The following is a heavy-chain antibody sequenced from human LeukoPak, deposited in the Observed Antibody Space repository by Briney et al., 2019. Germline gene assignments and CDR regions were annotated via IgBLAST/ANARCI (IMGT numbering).Heavy chain of an antibody. Sequence: GGSLRLSCAASGFTFSNYGMHWVRQAPGKGLEWVAFIPYDGSNKYYADSLQGRLTISRDNSMNTLYLQMNSLRAEDTAVYYCAKDHSPYDSSGYIDYWRQGTLVTVSS. CDR1: GFTFSNYG. CDR2: IPYDGSNK. D-gene: IGHD3-22*01. CDR3: AKDHSPYDSSGYIDY. J-gene: IGHJ4*02. V-gene: IGHV3-30*02.